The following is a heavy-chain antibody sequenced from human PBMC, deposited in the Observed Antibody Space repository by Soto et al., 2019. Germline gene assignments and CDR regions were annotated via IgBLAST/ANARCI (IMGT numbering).Heavy chain of an antibody. V-gene: IGHV4-39*01. D-gene: IGHD3-3*01. CDR1: GGSISSSSYY. CDR3: ARLNYDLIYFDY. CDR2: IYYSGST. Sequence: SETLSLTCTVSGGSISSSSYYWGWIRQPPGKGLEWIGSIYYSGSTYYNPSLKSRVTISVDTSKNQFSLKLSSVTAADTAVYYCARLNYDLIYFDYWGQGTLVTVSS. J-gene: IGHJ4*02.